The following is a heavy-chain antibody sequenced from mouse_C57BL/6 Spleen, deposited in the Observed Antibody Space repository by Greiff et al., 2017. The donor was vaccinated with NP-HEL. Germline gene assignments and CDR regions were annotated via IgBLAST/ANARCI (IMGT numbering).Heavy chain of an antibody. V-gene: IGHV1-64*01. J-gene: IGHJ4*01. CDR2: IHPNSGST. CDR1: GYTFTSYW. CDR3: ARYYYGSSSYAMDY. D-gene: IGHD1-1*01. Sequence: QVHVKQPGAELVKPGASVKLSCKASGYTFTSYWMHWVKQRPGQGLEWIGMIHPNSGSTNYNEKFKSKATLTVDKSSSTAYMQLSSLTSEDSAVYYCARYYYGSSSYAMDYWGQGTSVTVSS.